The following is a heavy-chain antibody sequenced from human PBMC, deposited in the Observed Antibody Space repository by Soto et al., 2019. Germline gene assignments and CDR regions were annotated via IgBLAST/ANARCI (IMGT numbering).Heavy chain of an antibody. J-gene: IGHJ4*02. D-gene: IGHD2-2*01. V-gene: IGHV4-59*08. CDR3: ARHSCSSTSCWFFF. Sequence: QVQLQESGPGLVKPSETLSLTCTVSGGSISSYYWSWIRQPPGKGLEWIGYIYYSGSTNYNPSLKSRVTISVDTSKNQFSLKLSSVTAADTAVYYCARHSCSSTSCWFFFWGQGTLVTVSS. CDR1: GGSISSYY. CDR2: IYYSGST.